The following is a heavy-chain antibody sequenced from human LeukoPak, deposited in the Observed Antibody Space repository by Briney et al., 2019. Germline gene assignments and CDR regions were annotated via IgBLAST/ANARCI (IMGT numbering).Heavy chain of an antibody. Sequence: SETLSLTCAVYGGSFSGYYWSWIRQPPGKGLGWIGEINHSGSTNYNPSLKSRVTISVDTSKNQFSLKLSSVTAADTAVYYCATLPPYDFWSGYARVGYGMDVWGQGTTVTVSS. J-gene: IGHJ6*02. CDR1: GGSFSGYY. CDR2: INHSGST. CDR3: ATLPPYDFWSGYARVGYGMDV. V-gene: IGHV4-34*01. D-gene: IGHD3-3*01.